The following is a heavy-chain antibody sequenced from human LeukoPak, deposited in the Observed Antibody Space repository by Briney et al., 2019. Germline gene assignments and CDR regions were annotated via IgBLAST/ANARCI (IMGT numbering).Heavy chain of an antibody. J-gene: IGHJ3*02. CDR1: GGSFSGYY. V-gene: IGHV4-34*01. CDR3: ARDLTYYYDSSQDAFDI. Sequence: SETLSLTCAVYGGSFSGYYWSWIRQPPGKGLEWIGEINHSGSTNYNPSLKSRVTISVDTSKNQFSLKLSSVTATDTAVYYCARDLTYYYDSSQDAFDIWGQGTMVTVSS. D-gene: IGHD3-22*01. CDR2: INHSGST.